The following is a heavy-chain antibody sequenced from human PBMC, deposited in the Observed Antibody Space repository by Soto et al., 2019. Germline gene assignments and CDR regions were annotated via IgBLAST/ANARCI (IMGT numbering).Heavy chain of an antibody. CDR1: GFTFSNSW. V-gene: IGHV3-15*07. Sequence: GGSLRLSCAASGFTFSNSWINWVRQAPGKGLEWVGLIRSKTNGGTTDYAAPVKGRFTISRDDSKSMAYLQMNSLKTEDTAVYYCSYYYDSSGYYVPLLSQPFDYWGQGTLVTVSS. CDR3: SYYYDSSGYYVPLLSQPFDY. J-gene: IGHJ4*02. D-gene: IGHD3-22*01. CDR2: IRSKTNGGTT.